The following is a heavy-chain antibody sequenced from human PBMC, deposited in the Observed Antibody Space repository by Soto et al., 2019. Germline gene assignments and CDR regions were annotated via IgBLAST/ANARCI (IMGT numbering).Heavy chain of an antibody. V-gene: IGHV1-18*01. D-gene: IGHD2-15*01. J-gene: IGHJ4*02. CDR2: ISTYNGKT. Sequence: QIQLVQSGAEVKKPGASVKVSCEASGYTFSNYGINWVRQAPGQGLEWMGWISTYNGKTNYVQNLQGRVTMTTDTSTSTAYMELRSLRSDDTAVYYCVRVRVPYSGGPGDYWGQGTLVTVSS. CDR1: GYTFSNYG. CDR3: VRVRVPYSGGPGDY.